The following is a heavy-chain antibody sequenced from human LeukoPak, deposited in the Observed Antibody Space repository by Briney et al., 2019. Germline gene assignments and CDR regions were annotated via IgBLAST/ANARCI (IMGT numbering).Heavy chain of an antibody. CDR3: ASSSSGYYDLLDY. V-gene: IGHV4-34*01. CDR2: INHSGGT. D-gene: IGHD3-22*01. J-gene: IGHJ4*02. CDR1: GGSFSGYY. Sequence: PSETLSLTCAVYGGSFSGYYWSWIRQPPGKGLEWIGEINHSGGTNYNPSLKSRVTISVDTSKNQFSLKLSSVTAADTAVYYCASSSSGYYDLLDYWGQGTLVTVSS.